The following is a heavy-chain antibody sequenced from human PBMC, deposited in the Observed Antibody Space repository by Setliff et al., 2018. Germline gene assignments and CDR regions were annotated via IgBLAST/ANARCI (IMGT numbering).Heavy chain of an antibody. CDR2: IQGTGNT. V-gene: IGHV4-61*02. J-gene: IGHJ4*02. D-gene: IGHD3-9*01. Sequence: PSETLSLTCTVTGGSFDSGTHYWSWIRQPAGKVPEWIGLIQGTGNTNYNPSLQSRATISIDTSKNQISLKVTSVTAADTALYSCAGTPARGTTWLPPFDYWGQGIQVTVS. CDR3: AGTPARGTTWLPPFDY. CDR1: GGSFDSGTHY.